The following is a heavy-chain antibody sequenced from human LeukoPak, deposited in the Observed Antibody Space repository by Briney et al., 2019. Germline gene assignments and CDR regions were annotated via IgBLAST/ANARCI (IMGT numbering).Heavy chain of an antibody. V-gene: IGHV1-46*01. CDR3: ARYSVSYSSSWHYYFDY. J-gene: IGHJ4*02. D-gene: IGHD6-13*01. CDR2: INPSGDST. CDR1: GYTFTSSY. Sequence: ASVKVSCKASGYTFTSSYMHWVRQAPGQGLEWMGVINPSGDSTRYAQKFQDRVTMTTDTSTSTAYMELRSLRSDDTAVYYCARYSVSYSSSWHYYFDYWGQGTLVTVSS.